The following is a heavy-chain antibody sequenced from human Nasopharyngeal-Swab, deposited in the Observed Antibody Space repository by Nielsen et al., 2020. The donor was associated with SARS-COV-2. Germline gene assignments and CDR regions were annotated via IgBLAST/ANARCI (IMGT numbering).Heavy chain of an antibody. V-gene: IGHV3-30*18. D-gene: IGHD6-13*01. J-gene: IGHJ4*02. CDR2: ISFDGPDK. CDR1: GFTFSRYG. CDR3: AKDGSSSPTY. Sequence: GGSLRLSCAASGFTFSRYGMSWVRQAPGKGLEWVAFISFDGPDKYYADSVKGRVTISRDHSKNTLYLRMNSLRAEDPSVYYCAKDGSSSPTYWGQGTLVTVSS.